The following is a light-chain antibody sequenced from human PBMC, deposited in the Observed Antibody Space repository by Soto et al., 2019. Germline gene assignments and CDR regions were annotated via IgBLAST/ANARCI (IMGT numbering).Light chain of an antibody. CDR1: SSDVGGYNY. CDR3: CSYAGNFLKV. CDR2: DVS. V-gene: IGLV2-11*01. Sequence: QSVLTQPHSVSGSPGQSVTISCTGTSSDVGGYNYVSWYQQHPGKAPKLMISDVSKRPSGVPDRFSGSKSGNTAPLTISGLQAEDEADYYCCSYAGNFLKVFGTGTKLTVL. J-gene: IGLJ1*01.